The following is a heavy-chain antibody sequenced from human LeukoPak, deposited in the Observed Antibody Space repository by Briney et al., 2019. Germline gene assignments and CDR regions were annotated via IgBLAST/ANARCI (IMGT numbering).Heavy chain of an antibody. CDR3: ARDRGSAVAGTWYYAMDV. CDR1: GFIFSSFE. D-gene: IGHD6-13*01. V-gene: IGHV3-48*03. CDR2: TTSSGNK. J-gene: IGHJ6*02. Sequence: PGGSLRLSCAASGFIFSSFEVNWVRRAPGKGLEWVSSTTSSGNKHYADAVKGRFTSSRDKAKNSAYLQMNSLRVEDTAVYYCARDRGSAVAGTWYYAMDVWGQGTTVTVSS.